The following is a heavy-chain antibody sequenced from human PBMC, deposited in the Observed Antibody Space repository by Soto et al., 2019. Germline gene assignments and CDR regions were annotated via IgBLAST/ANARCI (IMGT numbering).Heavy chain of an antibody. D-gene: IGHD3-10*01. V-gene: IGHV3-23*01. J-gene: IGHJ4*02. CDR2: ISGSGGSI. Sequence: GGSLRLSCAASGFTFSSYAMSWVRQAPGKGLEWVSAISGSGGSIYYADSVKGRFTISRDNSKNTLYLQMNSLRAEDTAVYYCAPVTQGYYFDYWGQGTLVTVSS. CDR3: APVTQGYYFDY. CDR1: GFTFSSYA.